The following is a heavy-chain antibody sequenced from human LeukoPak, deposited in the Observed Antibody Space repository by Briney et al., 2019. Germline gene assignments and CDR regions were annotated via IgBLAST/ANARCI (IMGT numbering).Heavy chain of an antibody. CDR2: ISYDGSNK. CDR1: GFTFSSYG. Sequence: GGSLRLSCAASGFTFSSYGMHWVRQAPGKGLEWVAVISYDGSNKYYADSVKGRFTISRDNSKNTLYLQMNSLRAEDTAVYYCAKDYQYSRALGLGATADYWGQGTLVTVSS. CDR3: AKDYQYSRALGLGATADY. V-gene: IGHV3-30*18. J-gene: IGHJ4*02. D-gene: IGHD6-6*01.